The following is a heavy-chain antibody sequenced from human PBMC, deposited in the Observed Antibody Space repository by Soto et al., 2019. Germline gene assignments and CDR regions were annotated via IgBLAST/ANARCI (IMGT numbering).Heavy chain of an antibody. CDR1: GDSFTSYG. J-gene: IGHJ4*02. D-gene: IGHD6-13*01. CDR2: ISAYNGNT. V-gene: IGHV1-18*01. CDR3: ARDLGQQLVDY. Sequence: ASVKLSCEASGDSFTSYGIGWVRQAPGQGLEWMGWISAYNGNTNYAQNLQGRVTMTTDTSTSTAYMDLRSLRSDDTAVYYCARDLGQQLVDYWGQGTLVTVSS.